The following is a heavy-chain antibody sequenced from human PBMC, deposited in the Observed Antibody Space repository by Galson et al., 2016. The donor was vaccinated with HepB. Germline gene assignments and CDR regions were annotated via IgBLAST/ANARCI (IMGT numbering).Heavy chain of an antibody. CDR3: ARGDPRIVVVPAAMFYYYYGMDV. J-gene: IGHJ6*02. CDR1: GGTLSSYA. D-gene: IGHD2-2*01. V-gene: IGHV1-69*13. CDR2: IIPILGTA. Sequence: SVKVSCKASGGTLSSYAISWVRQAPGQGLEWMGGIIPILGTANYAQKFQGRVTITADESTSTAYMELSSLRSEDTAVYYCARGDPRIVVVPAAMFYYYYGMDVWGQGTTVTVSS.